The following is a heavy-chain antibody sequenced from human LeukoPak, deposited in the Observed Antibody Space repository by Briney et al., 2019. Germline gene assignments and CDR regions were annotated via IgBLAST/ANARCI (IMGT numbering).Heavy chain of an antibody. CDR3: ARGARFFGD. V-gene: IGHV4-59*01. CDR2: IYYSGST. CDR1: GGSISSYY. D-gene: IGHD2-15*01. J-gene: IGHJ4*02. Sequence: SETLSLTCTVSGGSISSYYWSWIRQPPGKGLEWIGYIYYSGSTNYNPSLKSRVTISVDTSNNQFSLKLSSVSAADTAVYYCARGARFFGDWGQGTLVTVSS.